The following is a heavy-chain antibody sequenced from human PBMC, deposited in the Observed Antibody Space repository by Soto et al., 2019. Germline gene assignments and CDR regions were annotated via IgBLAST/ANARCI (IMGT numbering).Heavy chain of an antibody. CDR3: ASATGYSSGSFAREPNYGMDV. V-gene: IGHV4-39*02. CDR1: GGSISSSSYY. D-gene: IGHD6-19*01. Sequence: SETLSLTCTVSGGSISSSSYYWGWIRQPPGKGLEWIGSIYYSGSTYYNPSLKSRVTISVDTSKNHFSLKLNSVTAADTAVYYCASATGYSSGSFAREPNYGMDVWGQGTTVTVSS. CDR2: IYYSGST. J-gene: IGHJ6*02.